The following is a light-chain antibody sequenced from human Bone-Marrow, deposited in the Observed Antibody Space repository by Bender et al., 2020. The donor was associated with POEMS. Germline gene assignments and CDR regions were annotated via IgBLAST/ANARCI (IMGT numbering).Light chain of an antibody. Sequence: QTVVTQEPSFSVSPGGTVTLTCGLSSGSVSTNSYPSWYQQTPGQAPRTLIYSTNTRSSGVPDRFSGSILENKAALTITGAQADDECDYYCVLYMGGGFWLFGGGTKLTVL. CDR2: STN. V-gene: IGLV8-61*01. J-gene: IGLJ3*02. CDR3: VLYMGGGFWL. CDR1: SGSVSTNSY.